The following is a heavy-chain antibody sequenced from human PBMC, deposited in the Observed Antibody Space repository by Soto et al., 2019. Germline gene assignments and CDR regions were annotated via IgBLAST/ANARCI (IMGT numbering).Heavy chain of an antibody. CDR1: GGTFTDYT. D-gene: IGHD1-26*01. CDR2: IIPVRDLS. CDR3: AKKLGPSAFDL. Sequence: QVQLVQSGAEVKKPGSSVKVSCKASGGTFTDYTITWVRQAPGQGLEWMGRIIPVRDLSNYAQKFQGRVTITADKATTTSYMELSGLTSEDTAVYYCAKKLGPSAFDLWGRGTLVTVSS. J-gene: IGHJ2*01. V-gene: IGHV1-69*02.